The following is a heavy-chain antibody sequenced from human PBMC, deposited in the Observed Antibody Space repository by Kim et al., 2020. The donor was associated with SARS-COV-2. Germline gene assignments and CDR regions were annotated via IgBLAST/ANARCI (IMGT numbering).Heavy chain of an antibody. CDR1: GYTFTGYY. D-gene: IGHD6-13*01. CDR3: ARGPSSWLINYYYYYGMDV. J-gene: IGHJ6*02. CDR2: INPNSGGT. Sequence: ASVKVSCKASGYTFTGYYMHWVRQAPGQGLEWMGWINPNSGGTNYAQKFQGWVTMTRDTSISTAYMELSRLRSDDTAVYYCARGPSSWLINYYYYYGMDVWGQGTAVTVSS. V-gene: IGHV1-2*04.